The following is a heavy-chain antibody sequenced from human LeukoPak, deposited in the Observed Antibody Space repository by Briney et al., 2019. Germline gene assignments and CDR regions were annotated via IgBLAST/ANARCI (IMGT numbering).Heavy chain of an antibody. J-gene: IGHJ4*02. CDR2: VYYSGST. CDR1: GGSFSGYY. CDR3: ARGDSGYDSVDY. D-gene: IGHD5-12*01. V-gene: IGHV4-59*01. Sequence: SETLSLTCAVYGGSFSGYYWSWIRQPPGKGLEWIGYVYYSGSTNYNPSLKSRVTISVDTSKNQFSLKLSSVTAADTAVYYCARGDSGYDSVDYWGQGTLVTVSS.